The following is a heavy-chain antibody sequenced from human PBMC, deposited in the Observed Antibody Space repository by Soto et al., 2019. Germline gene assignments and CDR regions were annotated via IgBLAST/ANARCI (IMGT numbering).Heavy chain of an antibody. Sequence: GASVKVSCKASGYTFTSYDINWVRQATGQGLEWMGWMNPNSGNTGYAQKFQGRVTMTRNTSISTAYKELSSLRSEDTAVYYCANLGTEGDWTFYYWGQGTLVTVSS. V-gene: IGHV1-8*01. D-gene: IGHD1-1*01. CDR2: MNPNSGNT. CDR1: GYTFTSYD. J-gene: IGHJ4*02. CDR3: ANLGTEGDWTFYY.